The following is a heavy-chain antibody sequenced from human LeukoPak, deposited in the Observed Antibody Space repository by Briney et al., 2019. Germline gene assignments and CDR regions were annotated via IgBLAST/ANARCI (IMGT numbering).Heavy chain of an antibody. CDR2: ISSSGSTI. CDR1: GFTFSSYE. J-gene: IGHJ4*02. CDR3: ARDPQRDGYNWAPTSHY. Sequence: GGSLRLSCAASGFTFSSYEMNWVRQAPGKGLEWVSYISSSGSTIYYADSVKGRFTISRDNAKNSLYLQMNSLRAEDTAVYYCARDPQRDGYNWAPTSHYWGQGTLLTVSS. D-gene: IGHD5-24*01. V-gene: IGHV3-48*03.